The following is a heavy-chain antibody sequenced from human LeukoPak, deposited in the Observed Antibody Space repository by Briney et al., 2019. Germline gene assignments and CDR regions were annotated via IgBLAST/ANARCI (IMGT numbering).Heavy chain of an antibody. V-gene: IGHV5-10-1*01. CDR1: GYSFTSYW. Sequence: GESLKISCQGSGYSFTSYWISWVRQMPGKGLEWMGRIDPSDSYTNYSPSFQGHVIISADKSISTAYLQWSSLKASDTAMYYCARRIEGYCSSTSCHGRGYNWFDPWGQGTLVTVSS. D-gene: IGHD2-2*01. CDR3: ARRIEGYCSSTSCHGRGYNWFDP. J-gene: IGHJ5*02. CDR2: IDPSDSYT.